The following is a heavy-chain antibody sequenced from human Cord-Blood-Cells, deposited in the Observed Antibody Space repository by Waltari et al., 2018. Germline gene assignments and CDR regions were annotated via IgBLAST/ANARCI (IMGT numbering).Heavy chain of an antibody. J-gene: IGHJ4*02. CDR1: GGSISSSRYS. Sequence: QLQLQESGPGLVKPSETLSLTCTVSGGSISSSRYSWGWIRQPPGKGLEWIGSIYYSGSTYYNPSLKSRVTISVDTSKNQFSLKLSSVTAADTAVYYCARLNWGFHFDYWGQGTLVTVSS. CDR2: IYYSGST. V-gene: IGHV4-39*01. CDR3: ARLNWGFHFDY. D-gene: IGHD7-27*01.